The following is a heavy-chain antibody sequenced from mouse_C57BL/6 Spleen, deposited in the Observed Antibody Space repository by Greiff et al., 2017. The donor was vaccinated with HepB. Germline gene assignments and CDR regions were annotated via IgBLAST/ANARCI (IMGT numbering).Heavy chain of an antibody. CDR3: ARTDGSSYVDWYFDV. V-gene: IGHV1-50*01. CDR2: IDPSDSYT. CDR1: GYTFTSYW. J-gene: IGHJ1*03. D-gene: IGHD1-1*01. Sequence: QVQLQQSGAELVKPGASVKLSCKASGYTFTSYWMQWVKQRPGQGLEWIGEIDPSDSYTNYNQKFKGKATLTVDTSSSTAYMQLSSLTSEDSAVYYCARTDGSSYVDWYFDVWGTGTTVTVSS.